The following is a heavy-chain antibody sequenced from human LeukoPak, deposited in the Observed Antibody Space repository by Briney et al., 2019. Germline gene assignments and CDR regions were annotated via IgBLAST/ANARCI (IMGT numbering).Heavy chain of an antibody. J-gene: IGHJ4*02. CDR1: GFTFSTYS. CDR3: ARALGQEY. CDR2: ISNSSSTI. V-gene: IGHV3-48*01. Sequence: GGSLRLSCAASGFTFSTYSMNWVRQAPGKGLEWVSCISNSSSTIYYAASVKGRFTISRDNAKNSLYLQMNSLRAEDTAVYYCARALGQEYWGEGTLVTVSS.